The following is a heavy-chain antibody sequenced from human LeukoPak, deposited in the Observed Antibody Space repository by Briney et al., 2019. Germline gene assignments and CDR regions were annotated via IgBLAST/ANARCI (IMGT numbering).Heavy chain of an antibody. CDR3: ASTRGDIVVVPAAFLYYYYYMDV. J-gene: IGHJ6*03. Sequence: GGSLRLSCAASGFTFSSYSMNWVRQAPGKGLEWVSYISSSSSTIYYADSVKGRFTISRDNAKNSLYLQMNSLRAEDTAVYYCASTRGDIVVVPAAFLYYYYYMDVWGKGTRSPSP. V-gene: IGHV3-48*01. CDR1: GFTFSSYS. D-gene: IGHD2-2*01. CDR2: ISSSSSTI.